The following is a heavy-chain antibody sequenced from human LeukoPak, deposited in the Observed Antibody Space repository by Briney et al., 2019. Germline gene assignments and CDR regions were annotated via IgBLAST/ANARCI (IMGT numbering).Heavy chain of an antibody. Sequence: GGSLRLSCAASGFTFSRYGMHWVRQAPGKGLEWVAFIRYDGSNKYYADSVKGRFTISRDNSKNTLYLQMNSLRAEDTAVYYCAKALSKRWLDAFDIWGQGTMVTVSS. D-gene: IGHD5-24*01. J-gene: IGHJ3*02. CDR1: GFTFSRYG. CDR3: AKALSKRWLDAFDI. CDR2: IRYDGSNK. V-gene: IGHV3-30*02.